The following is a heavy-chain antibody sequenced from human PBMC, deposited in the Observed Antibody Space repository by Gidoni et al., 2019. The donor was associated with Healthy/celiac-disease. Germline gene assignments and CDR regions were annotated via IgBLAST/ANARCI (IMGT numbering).Heavy chain of an antibody. V-gene: IGHV4-34*01. Sequence: QVQLQQWGAGLLKPSETLSLTCAVYGGSFSGYYWSWSRQPPGKGLEWIGEINHSRSTNYNPSLKSRVTISVETSKNQFSLKLSSVTAADTAVYYCARAPRGSRNWFDPWGQGTLVTVSS. CDR1: GGSFSGYY. J-gene: IGHJ5*02. CDR2: INHSRST. D-gene: IGHD5-12*01. CDR3: ARAPRGSRNWFDP.